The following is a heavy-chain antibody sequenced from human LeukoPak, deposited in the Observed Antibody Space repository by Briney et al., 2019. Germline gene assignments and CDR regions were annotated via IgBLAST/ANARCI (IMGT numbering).Heavy chain of an antibody. CDR3: ARQTGSGLFILP. V-gene: IGHV4-39*01. CDR2: IYYTGST. CDR1: GASISGSGYY. J-gene: IGHJ4*02. Sequence: PSETLSLTCAVSGASISGSGYYLGWIRQPPGKGLEWIGNIYYTGSTYYNASLQSRVTISIDMPKNQFSLRLTSVTAADTAVYYCARQTGSGLFILPGGQGTLVTVSS. D-gene: IGHD3/OR15-3a*01.